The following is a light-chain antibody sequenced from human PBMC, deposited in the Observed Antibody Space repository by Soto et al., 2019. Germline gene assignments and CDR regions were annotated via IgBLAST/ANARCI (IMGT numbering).Light chain of an antibody. Sequence: DIQMTQSPSTLSASVGDRVTITCRASQSISSWLAWYQQKPGKAPKLLIYDASSLESVVPSRFSGSASGTEFNLTISSLQPDDFATYYCQQYNSYSLFTFGQGTKLEIK. V-gene: IGKV1-5*01. J-gene: IGKJ2*01. CDR2: DAS. CDR3: QQYNSYSLFT. CDR1: QSISSW.